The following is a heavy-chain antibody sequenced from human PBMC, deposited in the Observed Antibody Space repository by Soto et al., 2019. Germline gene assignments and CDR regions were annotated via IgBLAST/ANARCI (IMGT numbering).Heavy chain of an antibody. Sequence: TSETLSLTCTVSGGSISSGGYYWSWIRQHPGKGLEWIGYIYYSGSTYYNPSLKSRVTISVDTSKNQFSLKLSSVTAADTAVYYCARALDEYYDSSGYYKYFDYWGQGTLVTVSS. D-gene: IGHD3-22*01. V-gene: IGHV4-31*03. CDR3: ARALDEYYDSSGYYKYFDY. J-gene: IGHJ4*02. CDR2: IYYSGST. CDR1: GGSISSGGYY.